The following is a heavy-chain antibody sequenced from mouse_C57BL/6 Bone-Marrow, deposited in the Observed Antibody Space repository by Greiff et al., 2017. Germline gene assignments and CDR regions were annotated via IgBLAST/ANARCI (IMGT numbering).Heavy chain of an antibody. CDR1: GYTFTDYY. J-gene: IGHJ2*01. CDR3: ARSQLGRGGGYYFDY. V-gene: IGHV1-76*01. D-gene: IGHD4-1*02. Sequence: QVQLKESGAELVRPGASVKLSCKASGYTFTDYYINWVKQRPGQGLEWIARIYPGSGNTYYNEKFKGKATLTAEKSSSTAYMQLSSLTSEDSAVYFCARSQLGRGGGYYFDYWGQGTTLTVSS. CDR2: IYPGSGNT.